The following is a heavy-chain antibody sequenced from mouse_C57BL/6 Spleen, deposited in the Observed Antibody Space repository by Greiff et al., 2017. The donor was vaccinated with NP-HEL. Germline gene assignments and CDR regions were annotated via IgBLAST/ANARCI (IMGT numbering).Heavy chain of an antibody. J-gene: IGHJ4*01. CDR1: GFTFSDYG. CDR3: AMGVVDAMDY. CDR2: ISRGSSTI. V-gene: IGHV5-17*01. Sequence: EVQVVESGGGLVKPGGSLKLSCAASGFTFSDYGMHWVRQAPEKGLEWVAYISRGSSTIYYADTVKGRFTISRDNAKNTLFLQMTSLRSEDTAMYYCAMGVVDAMDYWGQGTSVTVSS. D-gene: IGHD1-1*02.